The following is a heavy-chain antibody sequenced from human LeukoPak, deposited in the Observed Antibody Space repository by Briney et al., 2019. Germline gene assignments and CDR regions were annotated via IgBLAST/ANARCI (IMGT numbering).Heavy chain of an antibody. V-gene: IGHV1-69*04. Sequence: SVKVSCKASGGTFSSYAISWVRQAPGQGLEWMGRIIPILGIANYAQKFQGRVTITADKSTSTAYMELSSLRSEDTAVYYCARDPIAVASTFDYWGQGTLVTVSS. CDR1: GGTFSSYA. D-gene: IGHD6-19*01. J-gene: IGHJ4*02. CDR3: ARDPIAVASTFDY. CDR2: IIPILGIA.